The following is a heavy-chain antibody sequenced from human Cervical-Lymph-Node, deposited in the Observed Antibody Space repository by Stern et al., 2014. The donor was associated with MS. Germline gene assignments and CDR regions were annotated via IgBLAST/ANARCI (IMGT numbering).Heavy chain of an antibody. CDR3: ARAHDGGSYFNLDY. D-gene: IGHD1-26*01. CDR1: GFTFSSYG. V-gene: IGHV3-30*03. Sequence: QVQLVESGGGVVQPGRSLRLSCVASGFTFSSYGMHWVRQAPGKGLEWVAVISYDGSNKYYADSVKGRFTISRDDSKNTLYLQMNSLRAEDTAVYYCARAHDGGSYFNLDYWGQGTLVTVSS. CDR2: ISYDGSNK. J-gene: IGHJ4*02.